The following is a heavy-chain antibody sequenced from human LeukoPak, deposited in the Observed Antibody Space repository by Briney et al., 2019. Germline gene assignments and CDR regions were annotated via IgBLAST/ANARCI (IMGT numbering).Heavy chain of an antibody. CDR1: GGSFSGYY. CDR2: INHSGSA. J-gene: IGHJ4*02. CDR3: ARSYYYDSNIDY. D-gene: IGHD3-22*01. V-gene: IGHV4-34*01. Sequence: SETLSLTCAVSGGSFSGYYWSWVRQPPGKGREWIGEINHSGSANYNPSLKSRVTISVDTSKNQFSLKLSSVTAADTAVYYCARSYYYDSNIDYWGQGTLVTVSS.